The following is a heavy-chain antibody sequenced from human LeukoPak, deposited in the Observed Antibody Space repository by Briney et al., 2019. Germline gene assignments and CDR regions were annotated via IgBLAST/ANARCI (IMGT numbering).Heavy chain of an antibody. J-gene: IGHJ4*02. D-gene: IGHD1-1*01. CDR1: GFTFSSYG. CDR3: ARGARKSTTGTGHCFDY. CDR2: IWYDGSNK. Sequence: QPGRSLRLSCAASGFTFSSYGMHWVRQAPGKGLEWVAVIWYDGSNKYYADSVKGRFTISRDNSKNTLYLQMNSPRAEDTAVYYCARGARKSTTGTGHCFDYWGQGTLVTVSS. V-gene: IGHV3-33*01.